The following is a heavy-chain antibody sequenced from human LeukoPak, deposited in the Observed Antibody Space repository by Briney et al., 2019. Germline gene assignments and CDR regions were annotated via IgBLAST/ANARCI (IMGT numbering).Heavy chain of an antibody. CDR1: SESFSGYF. CDR3: ASTAGGDSSGYYYDFDY. Sequence: SETLSLTCAIYSESFSGYFWSWIRQPPGKGLEWIGEINYSGSTNYNPSLKSRVTISVDTSKNQFSLKLSSVTAADTAVYYCASTAGGDSSGYYYDFDYWGQGTLVTVSS. D-gene: IGHD3-22*01. J-gene: IGHJ4*02. CDR2: INYSGST. V-gene: IGHV4-34*01.